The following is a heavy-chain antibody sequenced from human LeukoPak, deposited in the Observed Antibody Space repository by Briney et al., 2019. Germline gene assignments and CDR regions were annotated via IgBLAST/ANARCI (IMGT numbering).Heavy chain of an antibody. CDR1: TIGFSTYG. J-gene: IGHJ4*02. Sequence: GGSLRLSCAASTIGFSTYGMHWVRQAPGKGLEWVALIWYDGRKTYYADSVKGRFTISRDNSKNMLYLEMKSLRAEDTAVYYCVRDRWQLGFWGQGTLVTVSS. CDR3: VRDRWQLGF. CDR2: IWYDGRKT. D-gene: IGHD5-24*01. V-gene: IGHV3-33*01.